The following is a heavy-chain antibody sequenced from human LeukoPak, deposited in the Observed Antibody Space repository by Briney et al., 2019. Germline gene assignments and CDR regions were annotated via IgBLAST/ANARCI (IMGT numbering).Heavy chain of an antibody. CDR2: IGGSDGKT. CDR1: GFTFSRCA. Sequence: GGSLRLSCAASGFTFSRCAMGWVGQIPGRGLEWCAGIGGSDGKTYYADPVKGRFNISRDNSKNSLYLQLNSLRSDDTAIYYCVKDANYFDSGSYMVPFDSWGQGTLVTVSS. J-gene: IGHJ4*02. V-gene: IGHV3-23*01. CDR3: VKDANYFDSGSYMVPFDS. D-gene: IGHD3-22*01.